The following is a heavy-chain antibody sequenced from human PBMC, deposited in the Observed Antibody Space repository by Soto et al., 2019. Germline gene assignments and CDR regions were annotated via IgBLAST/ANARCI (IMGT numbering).Heavy chain of an antibody. V-gene: IGHV3-74*03. CDR3: VGEPSNSPSYFQH. Sequence: EVQLVESGGGLVQPGGSLRLSCAASGFAFSNYWMHWVRQAPGKGLVWVSRIFSDGSSTTYADSVKGRFTISRDNAKNTLYLQMHSLRVEDTAVYYCVGEPSNSPSYFQHWGQGTLVTVSS. CDR1: GFAFSNYW. D-gene: IGHD2-2*01. J-gene: IGHJ1*01. CDR2: IFSDGSST.